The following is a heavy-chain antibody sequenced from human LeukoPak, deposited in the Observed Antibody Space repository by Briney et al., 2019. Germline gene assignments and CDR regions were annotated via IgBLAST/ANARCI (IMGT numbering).Heavy chain of an antibody. V-gene: IGHV4-61*02. CDR1: GGSISSGSYY. CDR2: IYTSGST. D-gene: IGHD5-12*01. CDR3: ARARGFDAFDI. J-gene: IGHJ3*02. Sequence: SETLSLTCTVSGGSISSGSYYWSWIRQPAGKGLEWIGRIYTSGSTNYNPSLKSRVTISVDTSKNQFSLKLSSVTAADTAVSYCARARGFDAFDIWGQGTMVTVSS.